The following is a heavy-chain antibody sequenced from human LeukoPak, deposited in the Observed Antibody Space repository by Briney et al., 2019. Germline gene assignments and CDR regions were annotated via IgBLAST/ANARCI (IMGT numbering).Heavy chain of an antibody. D-gene: IGHD5-12*01. J-gene: IGHJ3*02. V-gene: IGHV3-74*01. CDR1: GCSFSSYW. CDR2: INSDGSST. Sequence: GGSLRLSCAASGCSFSSYWMYWVRQAAGKGLVWVSRINSDGSSTSYADSVKGRFTIYRDNSKNTLYLQMNSLRAEDTAVYYCAKGRRSRGSGYDFVTDAFDIWGQGTMITVSS. CDR3: AKGRRSRGSGYDFVTDAFDI.